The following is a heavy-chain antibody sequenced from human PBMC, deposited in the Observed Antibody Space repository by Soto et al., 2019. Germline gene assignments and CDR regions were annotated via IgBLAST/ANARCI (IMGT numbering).Heavy chain of an antibody. V-gene: IGHV3-23*01. CDR2: ISGSGGST. J-gene: IGHJ5*02. Sequence: PGVSLRLSCSASGFTFSSYAMSWVRQATGKGLEWVSAISGSGGSTYYADSVKGRFAISRDNSKNTLYLQMNSLRAEDTAVYYCAKDRGKQRVLGSWFDPWGKGTLVTVAS. CDR1: GFTFSSYA. D-gene: IGHD6-13*01. CDR3: AKDRGKQRVLGSWFDP.